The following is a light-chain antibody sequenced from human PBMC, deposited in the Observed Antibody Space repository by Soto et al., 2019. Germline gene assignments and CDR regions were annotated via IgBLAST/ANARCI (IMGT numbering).Light chain of an antibody. CDR1: QDISNY. Sequence: DIQMTQSPSSLSASVGDRVTITCQASQDISNYLNWYQQKPGQAPKLLIYDASNLETGVPSRFSGSGSGTDFTFTISSLQPEDIATYDCQQYDNLPRTFGQGTKVEIK. CDR2: DAS. CDR3: QQYDNLPRT. V-gene: IGKV1-33*01. J-gene: IGKJ1*01.